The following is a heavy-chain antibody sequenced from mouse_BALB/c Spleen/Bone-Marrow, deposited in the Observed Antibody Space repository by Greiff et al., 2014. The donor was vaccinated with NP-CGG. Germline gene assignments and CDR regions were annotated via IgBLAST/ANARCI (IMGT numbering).Heavy chain of an antibody. CDR3: VRHGYFGNYYYALDY. Sequence: EVQVVESGGGLVQPKGSLKLSCAASGFTFNTYAMNWVRQVPGKGLEWVARIRSKSNNYATYYADSVKDRFTISRDDSQNMLYLQMNNLKTEDTAMYYCVRHGYFGNYYYALDYWGQGTSVTVSS. CDR1: GFTFNTYA. D-gene: IGHD2-1*01. J-gene: IGHJ4*01. CDR2: IRSKSNNYAT. V-gene: IGHV10-1*02.